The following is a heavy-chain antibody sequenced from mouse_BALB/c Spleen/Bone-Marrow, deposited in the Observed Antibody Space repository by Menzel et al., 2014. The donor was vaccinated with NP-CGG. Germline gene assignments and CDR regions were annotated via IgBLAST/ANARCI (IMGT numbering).Heavy chain of an antibody. D-gene: IGHD2-14*01. V-gene: IGHV14-3*02. J-gene: IGHJ2*01. CDR1: GFNIKDTY. Sequence: EVQLQESGAELVKPGASVKLSCTASGFNIKDTYMHWVKQRPEQGLEWIGRVDPANGNTKYDPKFQGKATITADTSSNTAYLQLSRLTSEDTAVYYCARYRLATYFDYWAQGTTLTVSS. CDR3: ARYRLATYFDY. CDR2: VDPANGNT.